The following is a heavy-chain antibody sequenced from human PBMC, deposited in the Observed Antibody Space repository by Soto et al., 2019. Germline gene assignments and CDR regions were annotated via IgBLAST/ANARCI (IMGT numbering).Heavy chain of an antibody. Sequence: GGSLRLSCAASGFTFSSYGMHWVRQAPGKGLEWVAVISYDGSNKYYADSVKGRFTISRDNSKNTLYLQMNSLRAEDTAVYYCAKDRHTTLDYWGQGTLVTVSS. D-gene: IGHD1-26*01. CDR3: AKDRHTTLDY. V-gene: IGHV3-30*18. CDR1: GFTFSSYG. J-gene: IGHJ4*02. CDR2: ISYDGSNK.